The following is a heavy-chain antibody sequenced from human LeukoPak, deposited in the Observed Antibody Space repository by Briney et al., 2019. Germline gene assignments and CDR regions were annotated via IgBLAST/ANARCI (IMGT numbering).Heavy chain of an antibody. CDR3: ARAHDYGDYKKWFDP. D-gene: IGHD4-17*01. CDR1: GGSISSDH. Sequence: PSETLSLTCTVSGGSISSDHWSWIRLPPGKGLEWIGYIYFSGNTNYNPSLKSRVTISVDTSKKQFSLKLRSVTAADTAVYYCARAHDYGDYKKWFDPWGQGTLVTVSS. V-gene: IGHV4-59*01. J-gene: IGHJ5*02. CDR2: IYFSGNT.